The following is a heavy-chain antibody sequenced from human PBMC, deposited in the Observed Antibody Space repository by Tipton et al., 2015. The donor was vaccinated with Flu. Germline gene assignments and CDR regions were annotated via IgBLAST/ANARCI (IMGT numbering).Heavy chain of an antibody. CDR2: IKPDGSEG. D-gene: IGHD1-1*01. V-gene: IGHV3-7*01. J-gene: IGHJ3*02. Sequence: GSLRLSCAASGFTFSTYWMHWVRQAPGQGLEWVANIKPDGSEGYSVDSLKGRFTISRDNAKNSLYPQMNSLRAEDTAVYYCVGRIAGNSSIWGQGAMVTVSS. CDR1: GFTFSTYW. CDR3: VGRIAGNSSI.